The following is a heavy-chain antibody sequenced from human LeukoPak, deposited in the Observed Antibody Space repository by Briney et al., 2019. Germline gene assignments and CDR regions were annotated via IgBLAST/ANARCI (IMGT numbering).Heavy chain of an antibody. D-gene: IGHD3-22*01. CDR1: GFTFSSYW. CDR3: ARDPFQPSSWSDYYDNSGYLDY. CDR2: INSDGSST. V-gene: IGHV3-74*01. Sequence: PGGSLRLSCAASGFTFSSYWMHWVRQAPGKGLVWVSRINSDGSSTSYADSVKGRFTISRDNAKNTLYLQMNSLRAEDTAVYYCARDPFQPSSWSDYYDNSGYLDYWGQGTLVTVSS. J-gene: IGHJ4*02.